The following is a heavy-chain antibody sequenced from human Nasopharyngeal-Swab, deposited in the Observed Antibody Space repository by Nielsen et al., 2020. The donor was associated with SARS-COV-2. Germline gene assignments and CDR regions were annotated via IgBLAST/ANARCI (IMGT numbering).Heavy chain of an antibody. V-gene: IGHV3-30*18. CDR2: ISYDGSNK. J-gene: IGHJ4*02. D-gene: IGHD2-2*01. Sequence: VRQAPGKGLEWVAVISYDGSNKYYADSVKGRFTISRDNSKNTLYLQMNSLRAEDTAVYYCAKDGSSTSSGIKIDYWGQGTLVTVSP. CDR3: AKDGSSTSSGIKIDY.